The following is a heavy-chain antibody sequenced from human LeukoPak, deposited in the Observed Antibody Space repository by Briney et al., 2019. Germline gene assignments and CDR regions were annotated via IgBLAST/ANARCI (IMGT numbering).Heavy chain of an antibody. CDR3: ARGGFYYDTSGYYFGY. CDR1: GGSISSNNW. CDR2: IYHSGST. D-gene: IGHD3-22*01. Sequence: PSGTLSLTCAVSGGSISSNNWWGWVRQPPGKGLEWIGYIYHSGSTNYNPSLKSRVTISVDTSKNQFSLKLTSVTAADTAVYYCARGGFYYDTSGYYFGYWGQGTLVTVSS. J-gene: IGHJ4*02. V-gene: IGHV4-4*02.